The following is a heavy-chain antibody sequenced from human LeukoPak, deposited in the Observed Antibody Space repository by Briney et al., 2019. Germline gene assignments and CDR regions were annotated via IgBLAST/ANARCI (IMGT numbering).Heavy chain of an antibody. Sequence: ASVKVSCKASGYTFTSYAMNWVRQAPGQGLEWMGWINTNTGNPTYAQGFTGRFVFSLDTSVSTAYLQISSLRAEDTAVYYCARGSGGIAVAGTWDWFDPWGQGTLVTVSS. J-gene: IGHJ5*02. CDR1: GYTFTSYA. CDR3: ARGSGGIAVAGTWDWFDP. V-gene: IGHV7-4-1*02. CDR2: INTNTGNP. D-gene: IGHD6-19*01.